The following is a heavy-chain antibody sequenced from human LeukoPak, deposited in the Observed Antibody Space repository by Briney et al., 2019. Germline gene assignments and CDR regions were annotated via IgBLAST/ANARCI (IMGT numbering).Heavy chain of an antibody. CDR2: TYYRSKWYN. D-gene: IGHD6-19*01. CDR3: ARGSSSGWYMDYYYGMDV. Sequence: SQTLSLTCAISGDSVSSNSAAWNWIRQSPSRGLEWLGSTYYRSKWYNDYAVSVKSRITINPDTSKNQFSLQLNSVTPEDAAVYYCARGSSSGWYMDYYYGMDVWGQGTTVTVSS. J-gene: IGHJ6*02. V-gene: IGHV6-1*01. CDR1: GDSVSSNSAA.